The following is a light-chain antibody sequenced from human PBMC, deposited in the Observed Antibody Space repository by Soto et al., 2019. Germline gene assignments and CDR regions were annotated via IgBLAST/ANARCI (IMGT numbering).Light chain of an antibody. J-gene: IGLJ2*01. Sequence: QSALTQPASVSGSPGQSITISCTGTSSDVGGYNYVSWYQQRPGKAPKLMIYEVTNRPSGVSNRFSGSKSGNTASLTISGLQAEDEADYYCSSHTSSSTHVLFGGGTKVTVL. CDR1: SSDVGGYNY. CDR3: SSHTSSSTHVL. CDR2: EVT. V-gene: IGLV2-14*01.